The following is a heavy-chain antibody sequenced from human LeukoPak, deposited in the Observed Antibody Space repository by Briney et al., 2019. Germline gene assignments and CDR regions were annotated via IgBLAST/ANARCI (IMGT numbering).Heavy chain of an antibody. CDR3: ARDRPPRGSSSDLGY. CDR1: GFTFSSYS. CDR2: ISSSSSYI. Sequence: GGSLRLSCAASGFTFSSYSMNWVRQAPGKGLEWVSSISSSSSYIYYADSVKGRFTISRDNAKNSLYLQMNSLRAEDTAVYYCARDRPPRGSSSDLGYWGQGTLATVSS. J-gene: IGHJ4*02. D-gene: IGHD6-6*01. V-gene: IGHV3-21*01.